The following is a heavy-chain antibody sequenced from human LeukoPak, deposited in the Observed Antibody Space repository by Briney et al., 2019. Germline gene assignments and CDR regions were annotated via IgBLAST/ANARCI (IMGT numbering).Heavy chain of an antibody. CDR3: AKFPTGTHRAGAFDI. J-gene: IGHJ3*02. Sequence: GESLRLSCAASGFTFSSYGMHWVRQAPGKGLEWVAVIWYDGSNKYYADSVKGRFTISRDNSKNTLYLQMNSLRAEDTAVYYCAKFPTGTHRAGAFDIWGQGTMVTVSS. V-gene: IGHV3-33*06. CDR2: IWYDGSNK. CDR1: GFTFSSYG. D-gene: IGHD1-1*01.